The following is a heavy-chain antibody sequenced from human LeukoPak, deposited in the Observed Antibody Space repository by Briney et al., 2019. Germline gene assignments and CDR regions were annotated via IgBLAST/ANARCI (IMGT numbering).Heavy chain of an antibody. D-gene: IGHD6-13*01. J-gene: IGHJ4*02. Sequence: GESLKISCKGSGYSFTSYWIGWVRQMPGKGLGWMGIIYPGDSDTRYSPSFQGQVTISADKSISTAYLQWSSLKASDTAMYYCARQLFPGIAAAATGYWGQGTLVTVSS. CDR3: ARQLFPGIAAAATGY. V-gene: IGHV5-51*01. CDR1: GYSFTSYW. CDR2: IYPGDSDT.